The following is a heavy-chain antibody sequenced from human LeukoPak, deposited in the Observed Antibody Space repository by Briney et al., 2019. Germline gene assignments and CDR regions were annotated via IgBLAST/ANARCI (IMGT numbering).Heavy chain of an antibody. V-gene: IGHV4-31*03. Sequence: PLETLSLTCTVSGGSISSGGYYWSWIRQHPGKGLEWIGYIYYSGSTYYNPSLKSRVTISVDTSKNQFSLKLSSVTAADTAVYYCARLVPYGDYYYYYYMDVWGKGTTVTDS. CDR1: GGSISSGGYY. CDR3: ARLVPYGDYYYYYYMDV. J-gene: IGHJ6*03. D-gene: IGHD4-17*01. CDR2: IYYSGST.